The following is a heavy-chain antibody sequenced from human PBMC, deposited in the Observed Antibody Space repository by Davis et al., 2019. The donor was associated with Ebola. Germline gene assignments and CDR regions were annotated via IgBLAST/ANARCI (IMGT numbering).Heavy chain of an antibody. V-gene: IGHV1-46*01. CDR3: ARAPGGTMIVVVTPYFDY. CDR1: GYTFTSYY. J-gene: IGHJ4*02. Sequence: ASVKVSCKASGYTFTSYYMHWVRQAPGQGLEWMGIINPSGGSTSYAQKFQGRVTMTRDTSTSTVYMELSSLRSEDTAVYYCARAPGGTMIVVVTPYFDYWGQGTLVTVSS. CDR2: INPSGGST. D-gene: IGHD3-22*01.